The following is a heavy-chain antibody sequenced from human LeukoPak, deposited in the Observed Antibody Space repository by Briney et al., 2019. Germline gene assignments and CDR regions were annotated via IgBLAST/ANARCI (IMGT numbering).Heavy chain of an antibody. Sequence: PGGSLRLSCAASGFTFSSYSMNWVRQAPGKGLEWVSSISSGSSYIYYADPVMRRFTITRDNAKNSLYLQMNSLRAEDTAVYYCARDKSPRAYYGSGNGDYWGQGTLVTVSS. CDR3: ARDKSPRAYYGSGNGDY. CDR1: GFTFSSYS. D-gene: IGHD3-10*01. J-gene: IGHJ4*02. V-gene: IGHV3-21*01. CDR2: ISSGSSYI.